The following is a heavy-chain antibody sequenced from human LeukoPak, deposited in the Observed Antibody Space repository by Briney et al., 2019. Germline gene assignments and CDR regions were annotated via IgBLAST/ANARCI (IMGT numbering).Heavy chain of an antibody. V-gene: IGHV3-48*01. J-gene: IGHJ4*02. CDR1: GFTFSSYS. CDR2: ISSSSSTI. Sequence: GGSLRLSCAASGFTFSSYSMNWVRQAPGKGLEWVSYISSSSSTIYYADSVKGRFTISRDNSKNTLYLQMNSLRAEDTAVYYCAKDESGWYAYWGQGTLVTVSS. CDR3: AKDESGWYAY. D-gene: IGHD6-19*01.